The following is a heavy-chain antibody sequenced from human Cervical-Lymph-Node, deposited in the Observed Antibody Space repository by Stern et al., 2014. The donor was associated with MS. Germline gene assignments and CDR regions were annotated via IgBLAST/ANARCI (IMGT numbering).Heavy chain of an antibody. V-gene: IGHV3-20*01. Sequence: EVQLEESGGGVVRPGGSLRLSCAASGFIFDDYGMSWVRQVPGKGPEWVSAINSYGGSTDYSASVKSRFSISRDNAKKSLYLRMNSLRVEDTAVYHCARAVCTGGVCYSFPFYGMDVWGQGTTVTVSS. CDR2: INSYGGST. CDR3: ARAVCTGGVCYSFPFYGMDV. D-gene: IGHD2-8*02. J-gene: IGHJ6*02. CDR1: GFIFDDYG.